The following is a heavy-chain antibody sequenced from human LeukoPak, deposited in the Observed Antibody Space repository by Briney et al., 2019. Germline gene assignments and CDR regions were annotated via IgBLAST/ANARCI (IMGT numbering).Heavy chain of an antibody. D-gene: IGHD3-9*01. J-gene: IGHJ4*02. V-gene: IGHV4-61*01. CDR3: ARSTDILTGFGDY. Sequence: SETLSLTCTVSGGSISSSSYYWSWIRQPPGKGLEWIGYIYYSGSTNYNPSLKSRVTISVDTSKNQFSLKLSSVTAADTAVYYCARSTDILTGFGDYWGQGTLVTVSS. CDR1: GGSISSSSYY. CDR2: IYYSGST.